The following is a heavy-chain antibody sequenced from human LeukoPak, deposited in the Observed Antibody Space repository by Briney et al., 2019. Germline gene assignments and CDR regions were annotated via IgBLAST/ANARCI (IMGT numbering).Heavy chain of an antibody. V-gene: IGHV1-69*05. Sequence: VASVTLSCKASGATFSSYTISWVRQAPGPGLEWMGGIIPIFGTANNAQKFQGRVTITTDESTSTAYMELSSLRSEDTAVYYCAREARDVGDDSNYDTHYDYYYYMDVWGKGTTVTVSS. CDR3: AREARDVGDDSNYDTHYDYYYYMDV. J-gene: IGHJ6*03. D-gene: IGHD4-11*01. CDR2: IIPIFGTA. CDR1: GATFSSYT.